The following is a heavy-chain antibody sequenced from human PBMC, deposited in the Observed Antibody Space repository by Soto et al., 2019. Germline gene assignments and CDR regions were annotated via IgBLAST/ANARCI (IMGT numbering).Heavy chain of an antibody. CDR3: VKDMAVIYYSACYFDY. D-gene: IGHD6-19*01. CDR2: ISYDGSQK. J-gene: IGHJ4*02. CDR1: GFTSSSYG. V-gene: IGHV3-30*18. Sequence: GGSLRLSCVASGFTSSSYGMHWVRQAPGKGLEWVALISYDGSQKYFGASVKGRFTISRDNSKNTLYLEMNSLRGDDTALYYCVKDMAVIYYSACYFDYWGQGTQVTVSS.